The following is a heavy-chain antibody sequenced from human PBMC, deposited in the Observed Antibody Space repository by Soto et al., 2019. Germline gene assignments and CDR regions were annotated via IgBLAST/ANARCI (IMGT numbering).Heavy chain of an antibody. J-gene: IGHJ4*02. CDR2: IIPIFGTA. V-gene: IGHV1-69*06. D-gene: IGHD3-22*01. CDR3: ARERGDYYDSSGYPTDY. Sequence: QVQLVQSGAEVKKPGSSVKVSCKASGGTFSSYAISWVRQAPGQGLEWMGGIIPIFGTANYAQKFQGRVTITADKSTSTAYMELSSLRSEDTAVYYCARERGDYYDSSGYPTDYWGQGTLVTVSS. CDR1: GGTFSSYA.